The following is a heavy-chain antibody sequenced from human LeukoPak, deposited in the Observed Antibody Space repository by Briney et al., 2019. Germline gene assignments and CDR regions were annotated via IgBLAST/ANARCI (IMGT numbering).Heavy chain of an antibody. D-gene: IGHD3-22*01. CDR3: ARVSPNYYDSSGCDT. Sequence: ASVKVSCKASGYTFTSYGISWVRQAPGQGLEWMGWISAYNGNTNYAQKLQGRVTMTTDTSTSTAYMELRSLRSDDTAVYYCARVSPNYYDSSGCDTWGQGTLVTVS. CDR1: GYTFTSYG. V-gene: IGHV1-18*01. CDR2: ISAYNGNT. J-gene: IGHJ5*02.